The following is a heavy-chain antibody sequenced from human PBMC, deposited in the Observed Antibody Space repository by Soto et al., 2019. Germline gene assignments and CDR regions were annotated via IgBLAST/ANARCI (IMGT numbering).Heavy chain of an antibody. CDR3: ARDLGVVVPAALTCYYGMDV. CDR1: GGTFSSYA. V-gene: IGHV1-69*13. Sequence: SVKVSCKASGGTFSSYAISWVRQAPGQGLEWMGGIIPIFGTANYAQKFQGRVTITADESTSTAYMELSSPRSEDTAVYYCARDLGVVVPAALTCYYGMDVWGQGTTVTVSS. CDR2: IIPIFGTA. J-gene: IGHJ6*02. D-gene: IGHD2-2*01.